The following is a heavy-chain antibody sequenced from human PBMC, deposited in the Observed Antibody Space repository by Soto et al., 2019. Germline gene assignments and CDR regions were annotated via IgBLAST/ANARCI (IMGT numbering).Heavy chain of an antibody. CDR2: VYYSGST. Sequence: QVQLQESGPRLIQPSETLSLTCTVSNASISTISSYYWTWVRQPPGKGLEWIGYVYYSGSTNFNPSLKSRVGMSIDTSKNQFSLELKSATAADTATYYCVRDYLLTGFDTWGHGTLVTVSA. J-gene: IGHJ5*01. V-gene: IGHV4-61*01. CDR1: NASISTISSYY. CDR3: VRDYLLTGFDT. D-gene: IGHD3-9*01.